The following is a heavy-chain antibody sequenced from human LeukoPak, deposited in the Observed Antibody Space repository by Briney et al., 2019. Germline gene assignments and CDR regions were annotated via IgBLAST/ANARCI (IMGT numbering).Heavy chain of an antibody. D-gene: IGHD3-22*01. V-gene: IGHV3-30*02. J-gene: IGHJ4*02. CDR1: GFTFSSYG. CDR2: IRYDGSNK. Sequence: GGSLRLSCAASGFTFSSYGMHWVRQAPGKGLEWVAFIRYDGSNKYYADSVKGRFTISRDNSKNTLYLQMNSLRAEDTAVYYCAKNPPRKYYYGSSGSDYWGQGTLVTVSS. CDR3: AKNPPRKYYYGSSGSDY.